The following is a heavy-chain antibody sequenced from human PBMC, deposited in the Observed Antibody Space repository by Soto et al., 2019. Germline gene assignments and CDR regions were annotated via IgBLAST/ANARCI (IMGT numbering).Heavy chain of an antibody. D-gene: IGHD3-3*01. CDR2: ISAYNGNT. CDR3: ARVLRNGIFGDNWCDP. V-gene: IGHV1-18*01. CDR1: GYTFTSYC. Sequence: QVQLVQSGAEVKKPGASVKVSCKASGYTFTSYCISWVRQAPGPGLEWMGWISAYNGNTNYAQNLQGRITMTTDTSTSTAYMGLRSLRSDDTAVYYFARVLRNGIFGDNWCDPWGQGTLVTVSS. J-gene: IGHJ5*02.